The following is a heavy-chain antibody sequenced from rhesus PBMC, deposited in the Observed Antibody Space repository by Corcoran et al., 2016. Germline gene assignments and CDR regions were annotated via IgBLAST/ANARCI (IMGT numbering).Heavy chain of an antibody. Sequence: EVQLVASGAGFVQPGGSLRLSCAASRSTLRNPWLTWVRHGKGKRLERGARIKRKADGETADYAESVKGRFTSSRDDSKNTLYLKMNSLKTEDTAGYYCTTSAILDVWGRGVLVTVSS. CDR1: RSTLRNPW. V-gene: IGHV3-30*02. D-gene: IGHD3S6*01. CDR3: TTSAILDV. CDR2: IKRKADGETA. J-gene: IGHJ5-2*02.